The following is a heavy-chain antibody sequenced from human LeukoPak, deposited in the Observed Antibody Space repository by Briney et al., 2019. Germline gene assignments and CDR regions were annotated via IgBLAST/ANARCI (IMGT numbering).Heavy chain of an antibody. CDR3: ARDYSSSSGYFDY. CDR1: GYTFTGHY. CDR2: INPNSGDT. D-gene: IGHD6-6*01. Sequence: GASVKVSCKASGYTFTGHYMHWVRQAPGQGLEWMGWINPNSGDTNYAEKFQGRVTMTRDTSISTAYMDLRRLRSDDTAVYYCARDYSSSSGYFDYWGQGTLVTVSS. J-gene: IGHJ4*02. V-gene: IGHV1-2*02.